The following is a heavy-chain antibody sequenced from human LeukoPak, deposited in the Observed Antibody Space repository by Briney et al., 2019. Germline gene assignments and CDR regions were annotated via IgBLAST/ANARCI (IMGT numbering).Heavy chain of an antibody. Sequence: ASVKVSCKASGYTFISYGITWVRQAPGQGLEWLGWISAYNGNIDYAQKLQGRVALTTDTSTSTAYMEVRSLRSDDTAVYYCASMSGYYPSYYFDYWGQGTLVTVSS. V-gene: IGHV1-18*01. D-gene: IGHD3-3*01. CDR2: ISAYNGNI. CDR3: ASMSGYYPSYYFDY. J-gene: IGHJ4*02. CDR1: GYTFISYG.